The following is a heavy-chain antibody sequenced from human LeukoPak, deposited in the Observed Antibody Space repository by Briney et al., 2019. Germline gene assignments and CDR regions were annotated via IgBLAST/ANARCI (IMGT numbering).Heavy chain of an antibody. D-gene: IGHD4/OR15-4a*01. J-gene: IGHJ4*02. V-gene: IGHV1-8*01. CDR1: GYTFTSYD. Sequence: GASVKVSCKAFGYTFTSYDINWVRQATGQGLEWMGWMNPNSGNTGYAQKFQGRVTMTRNTSISTAYMELSSLRSEDTAVYYCARGLGARGDFDYWGQGTLVTVSS. CDR3: ARGLGARGDFDY. CDR2: MNPNSGNT.